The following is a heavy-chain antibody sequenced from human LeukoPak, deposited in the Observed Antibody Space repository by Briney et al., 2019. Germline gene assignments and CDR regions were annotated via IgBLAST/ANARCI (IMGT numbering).Heavy chain of an antibody. CDR1: GYTFTSYD. J-gene: IGHJ5*02. CDR2: VSGYNGNT. Sequence: ASVKVSCKASGYTFTSYDINWVRQAPGQGLEWMGWVSGYNGNTNYAQKFEGRVAMTTDTSSSTAYMELRSLSSDDTAIYDCARGDWFDPWGQGTLVTVSS. V-gene: IGHV1-18*01. D-gene: IGHD2-21*01. CDR3: ARGDWFDP.